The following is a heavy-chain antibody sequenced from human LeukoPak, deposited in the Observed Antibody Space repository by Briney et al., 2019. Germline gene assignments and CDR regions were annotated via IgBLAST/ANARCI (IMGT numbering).Heavy chain of an antibody. D-gene: IGHD3-10*01. Sequence: RWASVKVSCKASGYIFDIYALIWVRQAPGQGLELMGWINTNTGNPTYAQGFTGRFVFSLDTSVSTAYLQISSLKAEDTAVYYCARTLRGMGDYWGQGTLVTVSS. CDR1: GYIFDIYA. V-gene: IGHV7-4-1*02. CDR3: ARTLRGMGDY. J-gene: IGHJ4*02. CDR2: INTNTGNP.